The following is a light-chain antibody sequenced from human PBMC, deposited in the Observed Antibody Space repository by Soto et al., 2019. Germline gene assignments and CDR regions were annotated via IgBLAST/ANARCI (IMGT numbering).Light chain of an antibody. CDR3: SSYTSSSTLVV. V-gene: IGLV2-14*01. J-gene: IGLJ2*01. CDR1: SSDVGGYNY. CDR2: EVS. Sequence: QSALTQPASVSGSPGQSITISCTGTSSDVGGYNYVSWYQHHPGKAPKLMIFEVSNRPSGASNRFSGSKSGNTASLTISGLQAEDEADYYCSSYTSSSTLVVFGGGTKLTVL.